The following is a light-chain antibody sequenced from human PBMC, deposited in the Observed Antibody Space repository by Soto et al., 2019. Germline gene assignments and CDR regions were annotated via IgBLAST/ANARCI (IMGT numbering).Light chain of an antibody. J-gene: IGLJ2*01. CDR2: GVS. CDR3: CSYAGRYSV. CDR1: SSDVGGYNY. Sequence: QSVLTQPRSVSGSPGQSVTISCTGTSSDVGGYNYVSWYQQHPGKAPKLMIYGVSKRPSGVPDRFSGSKSGNTASLTISGLQAEDEADYYCCSYAGRYSVFGGGTKVTVL. V-gene: IGLV2-11*01.